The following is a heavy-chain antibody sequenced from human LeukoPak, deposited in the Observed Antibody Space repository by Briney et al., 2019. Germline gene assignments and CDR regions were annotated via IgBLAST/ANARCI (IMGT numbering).Heavy chain of an antibody. CDR1: GFTFSSYA. CDR2: ISGSGDNT. J-gene: IGHJ4*02. CDR3: AKVSWANYFDY. Sequence: GGSLRLSCAVSGFTFSSYAMSWVRQAPGKGLEWVSTISGSGDNTYSADSVRSRFTISRDNSKDTLYLQMSSLRAEDTAIYYCAKVSWANYFDYWGQGTLVTVSS. D-gene: IGHD6-13*01. V-gene: IGHV3-23*01.